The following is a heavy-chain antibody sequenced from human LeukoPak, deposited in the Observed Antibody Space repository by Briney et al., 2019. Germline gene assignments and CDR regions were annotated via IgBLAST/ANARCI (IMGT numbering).Heavy chain of an antibody. D-gene: IGHD5-12*01. CDR2: ISGGGGSI. CDR3: AKDPDTGYDFIMFGFDH. J-gene: IGHJ4*02. CDR1: GFTFSSYA. Sequence: GGSLRLSCAASGFTFSSYAMSWVRQAPGKGLEWVSSISGGGGSIFYADSVKGRSTISRDNSKTPLYLQMNSLRAEDTAVYYCAKDPDTGYDFIMFGFDHWGQGSLVTVSS. V-gene: IGHV3-23*01.